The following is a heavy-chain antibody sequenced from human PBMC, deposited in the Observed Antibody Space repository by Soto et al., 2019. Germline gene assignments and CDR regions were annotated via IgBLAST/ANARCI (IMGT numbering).Heavy chain of an antibody. CDR2: ISYSGST. CDR1: CGSISSGNYY. V-gene: IGHV4-30-4*01. D-gene: IGHD2-15*01. Sequence: SETLSLTCTVSCGSISSGNYYWSWIRQPPGKGLEWIGFISYSGSTYYNLSLKSRVTISVDTSKNQFSLNLNFVTAADTAVYYCATMGTPATGLFYFDYWGQGTLVTVSS. CDR3: ATMGTPATGLFYFDY. J-gene: IGHJ4*02.